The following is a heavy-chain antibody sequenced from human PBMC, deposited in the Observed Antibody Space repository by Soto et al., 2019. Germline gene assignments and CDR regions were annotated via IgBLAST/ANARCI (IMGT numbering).Heavy chain of an antibody. CDR3: AHLKGPNWFDP. CDR1: GFSLSTSGVG. Sequence: QITLKESGPTLVKPTQTLTLTCTFSGFSLSTSGVGVGWIRQPPGKALEWLALIYWDDDKRYSPSLKSRLTITKDTTKNQVDLTMTNMDPVDTATYYCAHLKGPNWFDPWGQGTLVTVSS. CDR2: IYWDDDK. J-gene: IGHJ5*02. V-gene: IGHV2-5*02.